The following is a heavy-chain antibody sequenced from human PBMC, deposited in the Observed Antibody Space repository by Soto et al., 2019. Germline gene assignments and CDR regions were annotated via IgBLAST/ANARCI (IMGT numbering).Heavy chain of an antibody. CDR1: GGSISSYY. J-gene: IGHJ4*02. V-gene: IGHV4-59*01. D-gene: IGHD5-12*01. CDR3: ARGRGYSGYDLPLDFDY. Sequence: SETLSLTCTVSGGSISSYYWSWIRQPPGKGLEWIGYIYYSGSTNYNPSLKSRVTISVDTSKNQFSLKLSSVTAADTAVYYCARGRGYSGYDLPLDFDYWGQGTLVTVSS. CDR2: IYYSGST.